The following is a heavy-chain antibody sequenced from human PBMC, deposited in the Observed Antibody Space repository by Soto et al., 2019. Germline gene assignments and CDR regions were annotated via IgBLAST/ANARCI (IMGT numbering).Heavy chain of an antibody. V-gene: IGHV3-30*18. CDR2: ISYDGGNR. D-gene: IGHD1-26*01. CDR1: GFSFSGYG. J-gene: IGHJ5*02. Sequence: QVQLVESGGGVVQPGTSLRLSCAASGFSFSGYGMHWVRQAPDKGLEWVAIISYDGGNRYYAESVKGRFTISRDNSKNTVFLDMNSLRSEDTAMYYCAKTLLLYSGSNDDSWGQGTQVTVTS. CDR3: AKTLLLYSGSNDDS.